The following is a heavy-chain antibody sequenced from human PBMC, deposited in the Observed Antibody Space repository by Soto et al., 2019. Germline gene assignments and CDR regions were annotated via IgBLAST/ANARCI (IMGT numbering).Heavy chain of an antibody. V-gene: IGHV3-21*01. J-gene: IGHJ4*02. Sequence: PGGSLRLSCAASGFTFSSYSMNWVRQAPGKGLEWVSSISSSSSYIYYADSVKGRFTISRDNAKNSLYLQMNSLRAEDTVVYYCARDDSSSWHGSFDYWGQGTLVTVSS. CDR1: GFTFSSYS. D-gene: IGHD6-13*01. CDR3: ARDDSSSWHGSFDY. CDR2: ISSSSSYI.